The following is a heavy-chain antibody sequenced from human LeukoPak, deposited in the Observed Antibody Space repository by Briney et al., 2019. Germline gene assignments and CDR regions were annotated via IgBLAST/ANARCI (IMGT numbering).Heavy chain of an antibody. CDR2: INPNSGGT. V-gene: IGHV1-2*02. J-gene: IGHJ4*02. Sequence: ASVKVSCKASGYTLPGYYMHWVRQAPGQGLEWMGWINPNSGGTNYAQKFQGRVTVTRDTSISTAYMELSRLRSDDTAVYYCAREHSSSSGKVFDYWGQGTLVTVSS. D-gene: IGHD6-6*01. CDR3: AREHSSSSGKVFDY. CDR1: GYTLPGYY.